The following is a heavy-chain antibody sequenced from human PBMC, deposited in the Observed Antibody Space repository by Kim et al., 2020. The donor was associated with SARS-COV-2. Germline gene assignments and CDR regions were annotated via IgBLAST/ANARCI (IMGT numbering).Heavy chain of an antibody. Sequence: GGSLRLSCVASGFTFSTSPMGWVRQAPGKGLEWVSRISWDGTRTYYADSVKGRVTMSSDKSKNMLYLHMNSLRVEDTADYYCAKGVIHSGFDYWCQGT. CDR2: ISWDGTRT. V-gene: IGHV3-23*01. D-gene: IGHD1-26*01. J-gene: IGHJ4*02. CDR3: AKGVIHSGFDY. CDR1: GFTFSTSP.